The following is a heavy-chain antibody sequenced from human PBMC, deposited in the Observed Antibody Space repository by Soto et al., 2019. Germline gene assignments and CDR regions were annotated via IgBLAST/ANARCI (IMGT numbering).Heavy chain of an antibody. CDR1: GFTFSSYA. J-gene: IGHJ6*02. Sequence: XESLILSCAASGFTFSSYAMHWVRQAPGKGLEWVAVISYDGSNKYYADSVKGRFTISRDNSKNTLYLQMNSLRAEDTAVYYCAREDIVVVPAAYYYYYYGMDVWGQGTTVTVSS. D-gene: IGHD2-2*01. CDR3: AREDIVVVPAAYYYYYYGMDV. CDR2: ISYDGSNK. V-gene: IGHV3-30-3*01.